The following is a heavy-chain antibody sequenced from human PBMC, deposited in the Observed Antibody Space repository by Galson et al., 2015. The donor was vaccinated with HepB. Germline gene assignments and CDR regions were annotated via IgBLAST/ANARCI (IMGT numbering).Heavy chain of an antibody. J-gene: IGHJ4*02. V-gene: IGHV5-51*01. Sequence: QSGAEVKKPGESLKISCKGSKYGFTNYWIGWVRQMPGKGLEWMGIIYPGDPDTRYSPSFQGLVTISVDKSITTAYLQWSSLKASNTAIYYCARRYCSESSCHARSYFDYWGPGTLCTVSS. CDR2: IYPGDPDT. CDR3: ARRYCSESSCHARSYFDY. D-gene: IGHD2-15*01. CDR1: KYGFTNYW.